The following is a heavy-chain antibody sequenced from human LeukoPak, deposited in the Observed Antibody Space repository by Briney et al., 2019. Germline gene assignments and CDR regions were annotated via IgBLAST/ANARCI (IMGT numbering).Heavy chain of an antibody. V-gene: IGHV3-30-3*01. CDR2: ISYDGSNK. CDR1: GFTFSSYA. CDR3: AREDSSGYYYQYYFDY. D-gene: IGHD3-22*01. Sequence: GGSLRLSCAASGFTFSSYAMHWVRQAPGKGLEGVAVISYDGSNKYYADSVKGRFTISRDNSKNTLYLQMNSLRAEDTAVYYCAREDSSGYYYQYYFDYWGQGTLVTVSS. J-gene: IGHJ4*02.